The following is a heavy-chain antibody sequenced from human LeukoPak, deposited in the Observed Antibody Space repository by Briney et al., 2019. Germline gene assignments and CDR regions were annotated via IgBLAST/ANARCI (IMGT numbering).Heavy chain of an antibody. CDR1: GFTFSSYSMN. CDR3: ARIAAAGTPDY. J-gene: IGHJ4*02. D-gene: IGHD6-13*01. V-gene: IGHV4-39*01. Sequence: GSLRLSCAASGFTFSSYSMNWVRQPPGKGLEWIGSIYYSGSTYYNPSLKSRVTISVDTSKNQFSLKLSSVTAADTAVYYCARIAAAGTPDYWGQGTLVTVSS. CDR2: IYYSGST.